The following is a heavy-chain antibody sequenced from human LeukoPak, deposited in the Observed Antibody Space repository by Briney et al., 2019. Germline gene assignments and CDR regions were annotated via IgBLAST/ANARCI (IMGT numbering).Heavy chain of an antibody. CDR3: AKDPHPYSSSWYSWFDP. CDR2: ISGSGGST. D-gene: IGHD6-13*01. J-gene: IGHJ5*02. Sequence: GGSLRLSCAASGFTFSSYAMSWVRQAPGKGLEWVSAISGSGGSTYYADSVKGRFTISRDNSKNTLYLQMNSLRAEDTAVYYCAKDPHPYSSSWYSWFDPWGQGTLVTVSS. CDR1: GFTFSSYA. V-gene: IGHV3-23*01.